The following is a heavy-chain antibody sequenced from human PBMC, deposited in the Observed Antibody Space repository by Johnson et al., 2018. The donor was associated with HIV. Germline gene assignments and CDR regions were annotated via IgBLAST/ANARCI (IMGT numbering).Heavy chain of an antibody. Sequence: QVQLVESGGGLVQPGGSLRLSCAASGFTFSDAWMSWVRQAPGKGLEWVAVISYDGSNKYYADSVKGRFTISRDNSKNTLYLQMNSLRVEDTAVYYCAKAYTYGAFDIWGQGTMVTVSS. CDR1: GFTFSDAW. J-gene: IGHJ3*02. CDR3: AKAYTYGAFDI. V-gene: IGHV3-30*18. CDR2: ISYDGSNK. D-gene: IGHD5-18*01.